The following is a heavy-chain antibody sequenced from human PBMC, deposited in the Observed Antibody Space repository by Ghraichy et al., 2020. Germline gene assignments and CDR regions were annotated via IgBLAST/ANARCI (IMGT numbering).Heavy chain of an antibody. CDR3: ARLGSSSGSYYPDYGMDV. CDR1: GGSISSYY. D-gene: IGHD3-10*01. Sequence: ESLNISCTVSGGSISSYYWSWIRQPPGKGLEWIGYIYYSGSTNYNPSLKSRVTISVDTSKNQFSLKLSSVTAADTAVYYCARLGSSSGSYYPDYGMDVWGQGTTVTVSS. V-gene: IGHV4-59*01. CDR2: IYYSGST. J-gene: IGHJ6*02.